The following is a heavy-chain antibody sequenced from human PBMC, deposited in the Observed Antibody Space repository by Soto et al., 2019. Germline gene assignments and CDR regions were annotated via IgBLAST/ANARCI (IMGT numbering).Heavy chain of an antibody. Sequence: EVQLVESGGGLVQPGRSLRLSCAASGFTFDDYAMHWVRQAPGKGLEWVSGISWNSGSIGYADSVKGRFTISRDNAKNXXXXXXXXXXXXXXXXXXXXXXXXXXXXXXXXXYHFDYWGQGTLVTVSS. CDR3: XXXXXXXXXXXXXXYHFDY. D-gene: IGHD3-16*02. CDR1: GFTFDDYA. V-gene: IGHV3-9*01. J-gene: IGHJ4*02. CDR2: ISWNSGSI.